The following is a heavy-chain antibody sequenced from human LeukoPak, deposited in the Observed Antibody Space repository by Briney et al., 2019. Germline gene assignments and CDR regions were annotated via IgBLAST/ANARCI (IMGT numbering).Heavy chain of an antibody. CDR2: IYYSGST. V-gene: IGHV4-61*01. J-gene: IGHJ4*02. CDR3: ARGTPAGYCSGGSCYSIDY. D-gene: IGHD2-15*01. Sequence: PSETLSLTCTVSGGSVSSGSYYWSWIRQPPGKGLEWIGYIYYSGSTNYNPSLKSRVTISVDTFKKQFSMKLRSVTAADTAVYYCARGTPAGYCSGGSCYSIDYWGQGTLVTVSS. CDR1: GGSVSSGSYY.